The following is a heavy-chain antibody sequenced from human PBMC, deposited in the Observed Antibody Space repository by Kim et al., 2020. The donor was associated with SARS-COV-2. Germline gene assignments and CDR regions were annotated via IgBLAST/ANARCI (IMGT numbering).Heavy chain of an antibody. Sequence: GGSLRLSCAASGFNFNDFDMHWVRQAPGKGLEWVSLITCEGSKKYYADSLKGRFTISRDSSKNTLYLQMNSLRPEDTAVYYCAKEKSFFMIKFGGDSGCIHVGARGTTVTVSS. CDR3: AKEKSFFMIKFGGDSGCIHV. CDR1: GFNFNDFD. D-gene: IGHD3-16*01. J-gene: IGHJ6*02. V-gene: IGHV3-30*18. CDR2: ITCEGSKK.